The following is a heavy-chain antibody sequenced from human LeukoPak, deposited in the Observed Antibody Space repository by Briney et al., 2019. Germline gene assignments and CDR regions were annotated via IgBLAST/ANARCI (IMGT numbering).Heavy chain of an antibody. CDR2: IYTSGST. J-gene: IGHJ5*02. D-gene: IGHD3-10*01. CDR3: ARGLRGEATNNWFDP. CDR1: GGSISSYY. Sequence: SETLSLTCTVSGGSISSYYWSWIRQPAGKGLEWIGRIYTSGSTNYNPSLKSRVTMSVDTSKNQFSLKLSSVTAADTAVYYCARGLRGEATNNWFDPWGQGTLDTVSS. V-gene: IGHV4-4*07.